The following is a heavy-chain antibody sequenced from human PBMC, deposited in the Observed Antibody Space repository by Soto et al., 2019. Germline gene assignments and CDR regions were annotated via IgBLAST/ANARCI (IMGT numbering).Heavy chain of an antibody. CDR2: ISAYNGNT. J-gene: IGHJ4*02. CDR1: GYTFTSYG. CDR3: ARSRGGVYDIVVVVAAFTNYFDY. D-gene: IGHD2-15*01. V-gene: IGHV1-18*01. Sequence: ASVKVSCKASGYTFTSYGISWVRQAPGQGLEWMGWISAYNGNTNYAQKLQGRVTMTTDTSTSTAYMELRSLRSDDTAVYYCARSRGGVYDIVVVVAAFTNYFDYWGQGTLVTVSS.